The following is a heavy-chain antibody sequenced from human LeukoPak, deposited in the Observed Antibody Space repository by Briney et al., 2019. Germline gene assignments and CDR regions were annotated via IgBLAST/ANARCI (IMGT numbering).Heavy chain of an antibody. CDR3: ARENGGDDYSNFDY. J-gene: IGHJ4*02. D-gene: IGHD4-11*01. V-gene: IGHV1-69*04. CDR2: VIPILGIA. CDR1: GGTFSSYA. Sequence: SVKVSCKASGGTFSSYAISWVRQAPGQGLEWMGRVIPILGIANYAQKFQGRVTITADKSTSTAYMELSSLRSEDTAVYYCARENGGDDYSNFDYWGQGTLVTVSS.